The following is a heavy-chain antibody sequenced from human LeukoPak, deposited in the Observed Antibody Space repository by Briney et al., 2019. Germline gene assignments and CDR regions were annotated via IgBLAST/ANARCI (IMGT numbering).Heavy chain of an antibody. J-gene: IGHJ6*04. CDR1: GGSISSYY. CDR3: ASHLVVPAAMDNYYGMDV. V-gene: IGHV4-59*08. D-gene: IGHD2-2*01. CDR2: IYYSGST. Sequence: SETLSLTCTVSGGSISSYYWSWIRQPPGKGLEWIGYIYYSGSTYYNPSLKSRVTISVDTSKNQFSLKLSSVTAADAAVYYCASHLVVPAAMDNYYGMDVWGKGTAVTVSS.